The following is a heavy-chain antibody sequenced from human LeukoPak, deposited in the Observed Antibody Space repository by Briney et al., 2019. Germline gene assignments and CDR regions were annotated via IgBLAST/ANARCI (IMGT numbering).Heavy chain of an antibody. CDR2: IYYSGST. V-gene: IGHV4-59*01. Sequence: SETLSLTCTVSGGSISSYYWSWIRQPPGKGLEWIGYIYYSGSTNYNPSLKSRVTISVDTSKNQFYTAVYYCARSALGDLSLRYDYWGQGTLVTVSS. CDR1: GGSISSYY. J-gene: IGHJ4*02. D-gene: IGHD3-16*02. CDR3: RYDY.